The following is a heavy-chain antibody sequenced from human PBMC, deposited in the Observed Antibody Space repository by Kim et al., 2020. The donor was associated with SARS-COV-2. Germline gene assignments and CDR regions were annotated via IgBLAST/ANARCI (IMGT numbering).Heavy chain of an antibody. Sequence: ASVKVSCKASGYTFTSYYMHWVRQAPGQGLEWMGIINPSGGSTSYAQKFQGRVTMTRDTSTSTVYMELSSLRSEDTAVYYCARPRSFLDRSGYYYDVGAFDSWGQGTMVTVSS. CDR2: INPSGGST. V-gene: IGHV1-46*01. CDR1: GYTFTSYY. J-gene: IGHJ3*02. CDR3: ARPRSFLDRSGYYYDVGAFDS. D-gene: IGHD3-22*01.